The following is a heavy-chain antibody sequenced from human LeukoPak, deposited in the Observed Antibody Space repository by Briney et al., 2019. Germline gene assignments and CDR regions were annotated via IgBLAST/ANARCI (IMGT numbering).Heavy chain of an antibody. Sequence: GGSLRLSCAASGFTFSSYAMSWVRQAPGKGLEWVSAISGSGGSTYYADSVKGRFTISRDNSKNTLYLQMNSLRAEDTAVYYCARPPSTIFGVGYYYYYMDVWGKGTTVTVSS. D-gene: IGHD3-3*01. J-gene: IGHJ6*03. CDR3: ARPPSTIFGVGYYYYYMDV. V-gene: IGHV3-23*01. CDR1: GFTFSSYA. CDR2: ISGSGGST.